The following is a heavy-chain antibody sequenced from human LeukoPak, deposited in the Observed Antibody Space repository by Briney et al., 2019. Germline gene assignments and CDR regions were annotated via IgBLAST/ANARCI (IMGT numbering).Heavy chain of an antibody. J-gene: IGHJ4*02. V-gene: IGHV3-11*01. D-gene: IGHD1-26*01. CDR2: ISTSGRTI. CDR1: GFTFSDYY. CDR3: ARGFGYSGSYHFDY. Sequence: GGSLRLSCAASGFTFSDYYVTWIRQAPGEGLEWVSFISTSGRTIDFADSVKGRFTISRDNAKNSLFLQMNGLRAEDTAVYYCARGFGYSGSYHFDYWGQGILVTVSS.